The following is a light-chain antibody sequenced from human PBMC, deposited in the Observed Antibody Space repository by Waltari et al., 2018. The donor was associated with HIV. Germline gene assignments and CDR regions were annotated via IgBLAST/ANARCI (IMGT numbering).Light chain of an antibody. Sequence: QSVLTQPPSASGTPGQRVTTSCSGSSSNIGSNTVNWYQQLTGTAPKLLIYSNNQRPSGVPDRFSGSKSGTSASLAISGLQSEDEADYYCAAWDDSLNGPVFGGGTKLTVL. CDR1: SSNIGSNT. V-gene: IGLV1-44*01. CDR2: SNN. J-gene: IGLJ3*02. CDR3: AAWDDSLNGPV.